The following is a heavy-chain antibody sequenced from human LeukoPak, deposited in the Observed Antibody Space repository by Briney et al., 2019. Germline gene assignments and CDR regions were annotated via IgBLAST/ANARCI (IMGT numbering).Heavy chain of an antibody. Sequence: GGSLRLSCAASGFTVSSNYMSWVRQAPGKGLVWVSRINVDGRSTSYADSVKGRFTVSRDNAKSTLFLQMNSLGDEDTAVYYFGRDRFEGSLYYGQDYWGLGSLVTVSS. CDR3: GRDRFEGSLYYGQDY. V-gene: IGHV3-74*01. CDR2: INVDGRST. J-gene: IGHJ4*02. CDR1: GFTVSSNY. D-gene: IGHD3-22*01.